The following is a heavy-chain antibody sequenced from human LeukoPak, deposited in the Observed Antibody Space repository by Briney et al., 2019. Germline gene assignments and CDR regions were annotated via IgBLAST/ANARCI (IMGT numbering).Heavy chain of an antibody. CDR3: ARDQYYYDSSGYLTFDY. Sequence: PSETLSLTCTVSGGSISSYYWSWIRQPAGKGLEWIGRIHTSGSTNYNPSLKSRVTMSVDTSMNQFSLKLSSVTAADTAVYYCARDQYYYDSSGYLTFDYWGQGTLVTVSS. D-gene: IGHD3-22*01. V-gene: IGHV4-4*07. CDR1: GGSISSYY. CDR2: IHTSGST. J-gene: IGHJ4*02.